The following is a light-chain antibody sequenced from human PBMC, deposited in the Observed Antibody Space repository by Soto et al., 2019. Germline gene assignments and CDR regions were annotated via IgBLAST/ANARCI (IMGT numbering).Light chain of an antibody. V-gene: IGKV3-11*01. CDR2: DAS. CDR1: QSVSSY. J-gene: IGKJ4*01. Sequence: EIVLTQSPDTLSLSPGERATLSCRASQSVSSYLAWYQQKPGQAPRLLIYDASNRATGIPARFSGSGSGTDFTLTISSLEPEDFAVYYCQQRSNWLLTFGGGNKVEIK. CDR3: QQRSNWLLT.